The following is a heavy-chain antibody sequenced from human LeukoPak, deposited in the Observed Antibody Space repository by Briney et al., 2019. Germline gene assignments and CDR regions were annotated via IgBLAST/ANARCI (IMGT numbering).Heavy chain of an antibody. CDR3: AKDRVDGSGSQFDS. CDR2: ITGSGALT. D-gene: IGHD3-10*01. CDR1: GFTLSNYA. J-gene: IGHJ4*02. Sequence: GGSLRLSCAASGFTLSNYAMTWVRQAPGKGLEWVSSITGSGALTYYADSVKGRFTISKDNAMNTLFLQMNSLRADDTAVYYCAKDRVDGSGSQFDSWGQGSLVTVSS. V-gene: IGHV3-23*01.